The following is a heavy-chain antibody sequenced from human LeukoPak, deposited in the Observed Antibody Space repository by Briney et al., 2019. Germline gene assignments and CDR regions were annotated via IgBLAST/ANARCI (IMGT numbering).Heavy chain of an antibody. V-gene: IGHV4-61*01. CDR2: VYYSGSA. CDR1: RGSVSSDSCY. J-gene: IGHJ4*02. Sequence: SETLSLTCTVSRGSVSSDSCYWTWIRQPPGKGLEWIGHVYYSGSAFYNPSLKSRVTISVDTSKNQFSLKLNSVTAADTAVYYCAREFRRDLGLTFDYWGQGILVTVSS. D-gene: IGHD3/OR15-3a*01. CDR3: AREFRRDLGLTFDY.